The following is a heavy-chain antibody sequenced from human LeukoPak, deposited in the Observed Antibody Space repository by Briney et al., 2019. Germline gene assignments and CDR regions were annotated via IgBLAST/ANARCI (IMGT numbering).Heavy chain of an antibody. CDR3: ARELWFLNNWFDP. D-gene: IGHD5-18*01. CDR2: INHSGST. CDR1: GFTFSSYA. Sequence: GSLRLSCAASGFTFSSYAMSWIRQPPGKGLEWIGEINHSGSTNYNPSLKSRVTISVDTSKNQFSLKLSSVTAADTAVYYCARELWFLNNWFDPWGQGTLVTVSS. J-gene: IGHJ5*02. V-gene: IGHV4-34*01.